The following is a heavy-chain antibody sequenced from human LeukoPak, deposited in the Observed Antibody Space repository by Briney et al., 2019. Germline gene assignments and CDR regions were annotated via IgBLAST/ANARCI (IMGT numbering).Heavy chain of an antibody. CDR1: GGSFSGYY. D-gene: IGHD3-10*01. V-gene: IGHV4-34*01. CDR3: AREGLVWGDRSDY. J-gene: IGHJ4*02. CDR2: INHSGST. Sequence: PSETLSLTCAVYGGSFSGYYWSWIRQPPGKGLEWIGEINHSGSTNYNPSLKSRVTISVDTSKNQFSLKLSSVTAADTAVYYCAREGLVWGDRSDYWGQGTLVTVSS.